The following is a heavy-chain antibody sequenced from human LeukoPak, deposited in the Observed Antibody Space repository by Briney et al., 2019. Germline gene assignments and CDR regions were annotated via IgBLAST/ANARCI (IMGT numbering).Heavy chain of an antibody. CDR2: INHSGST. D-gene: IGHD2-2*01. CDR1: GGSISSCSYY. CDR3: PKRYCSSTTCYDDRGAFDY. Sequence: TSETLSLTCTVSGGSISSCSYYWSWIRQPAGKGLEWIGEINHSGSTNYNPSLKSRATISVDKSKNQYSLKMSPVTAAATAVYYCPKRYCSSTTCYDDRGAFDYWGQGNLVPVSS. J-gene: IGHJ4*02. V-gene: IGHV4-61*05.